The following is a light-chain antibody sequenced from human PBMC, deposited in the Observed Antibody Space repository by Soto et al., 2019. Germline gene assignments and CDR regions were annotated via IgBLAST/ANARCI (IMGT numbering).Light chain of an antibody. CDR1: QSVNSD. CDR3: QQYKNWPPLT. Sequence: EIVMTQSPATLSVSPGERATLSCRASQSVNSDLAWYQQKRGQAPRLLIYAASTRATGIPARFSGTGFGTDFTLTISSLQSEDFAVYYCQQYKNWPPLTFGGWTEVEIK. V-gene: IGKV3-15*01. CDR2: AAS. J-gene: IGKJ4*01.